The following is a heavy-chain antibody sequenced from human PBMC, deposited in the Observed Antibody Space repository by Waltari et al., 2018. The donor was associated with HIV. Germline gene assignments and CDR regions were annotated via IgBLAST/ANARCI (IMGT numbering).Heavy chain of an antibody. D-gene: IGHD6-13*01. CDR2: VGPEDGET. CDR3: ATDSGYSSSWYSFHWFDP. J-gene: IGHJ5*02. CDR1: GYTLTELS. Sequence: QVQLVQSGAEVKKPGASVKVSCKVSGYTLTELSMHWVRQAPGKGLEWLGGVGPEDGETIYAKKVQGRVTMTEDTSTDTAYMELSSLRSEDTAVYYCATDSGYSSSWYSFHWFDPWGQGTLVTVSS. V-gene: IGHV1-24*01.